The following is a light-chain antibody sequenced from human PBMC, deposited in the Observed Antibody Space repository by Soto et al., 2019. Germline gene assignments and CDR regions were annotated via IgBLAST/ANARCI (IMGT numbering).Light chain of an antibody. CDR1: GATSD. J-gene: IGLJ1*01. V-gene: IGLV1-40*01. CDR3: QSFDSSLSALYV. Sequence: QSVLTQPPSVSGAPGQRVTISCIGATSDVHWYQHLPGTAPKLLIYGNNNRPSGVPDRFSGSKSGTSASLAITGLQAEDEADYYCQSFDSSLSALYVFGPGTKLTVL. CDR2: GNN.